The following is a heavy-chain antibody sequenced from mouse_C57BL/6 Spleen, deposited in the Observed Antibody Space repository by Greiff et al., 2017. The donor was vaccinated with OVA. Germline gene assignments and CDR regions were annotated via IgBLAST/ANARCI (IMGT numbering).Heavy chain of an antibody. CDR3: ARSPLTTVVARYFDV. Sequence: VQLQQSGPELVKPGASVKIPCKASGYTFTDYNMDWVKQSHGKSLEWIGDINPNNGGTIYNQKFKGKATLTVDKSSSTAYMELRSLTSEDTAVYYCARSPLTTVVARYFDVWGTGTTVTVSS. D-gene: IGHD1-1*01. J-gene: IGHJ1*03. CDR2: INPNNGGT. CDR1: GYTFTDYN. V-gene: IGHV1-18*01.